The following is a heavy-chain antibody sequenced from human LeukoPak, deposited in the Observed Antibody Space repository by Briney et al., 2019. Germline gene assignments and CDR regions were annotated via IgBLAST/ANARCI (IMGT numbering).Heavy chain of an antibody. Sequence: GGSLRLSCAASGFTFNCYAMGWVRQAPGKGLEWVSGISDNEGSTYYTDSVKGRFTISRDNTKNTVYLQMNNLRPDDTAVYFCARHDSFIPYWGQGTLVTVSS. D-gene: IGHD5-18*01. CDR1: GFTFNCYA. V-gene: IGHV3-23*01. J-gene: IGHJ4*02. CDR2: ISDNEGST. CDR3: ARHDSFIPY.